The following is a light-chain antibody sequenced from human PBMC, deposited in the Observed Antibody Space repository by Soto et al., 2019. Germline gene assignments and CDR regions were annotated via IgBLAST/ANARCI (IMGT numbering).Light chain of an antibody. CDR1: TSDVGAYSY. J-gene: IGLJ1*01. V-gene: IGLV2-14*01. Sequence: QSVLTQPASVSGSPGQSITISCAGTTSDVGAYSYVSWYQQHPGQAPKLMIFAVSYRPSGVSSRFSGSKSGNTASLTISGLQPEDEADYYRASYSGRYTFVFGSGTKLTVL. CDR3: ASYSGRYTFV. CDR2: AVS.